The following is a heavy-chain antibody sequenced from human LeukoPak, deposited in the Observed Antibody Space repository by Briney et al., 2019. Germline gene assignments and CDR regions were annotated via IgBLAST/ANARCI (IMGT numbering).Heavy chain of an antibody. CDR2: ISYDGSSK. CDR1: GFTFTYYA. Sequence: GGSLRLSCAASGFTFTYYAMNWVRQAPGNGLEWVAVISYDGSSKYYADSVKGRFTISRDNSKNTLYLQMNSLRAEDTAVYYCARDTLYFGSGSFAGFFDYWGQGTLVTVSS. D-gene: IGHD3-10*01. V-gene: IGHV3-30-3*01. CDR3: ARDTLYFGSGSFAGFFDY. J-gene: IGHJ4*02.